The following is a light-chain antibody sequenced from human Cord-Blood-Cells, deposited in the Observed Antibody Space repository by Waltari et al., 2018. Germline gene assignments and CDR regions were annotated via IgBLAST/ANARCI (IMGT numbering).Light chain of an antibody. CDR2: DAS. CDR3: KQYNSYSHT. V-gene: IGKV1-5*01. CDR1: QSISSW. J-gene: IGKJ2*01. Sequence: DIQMTQSPSTLSASVGERVTITCRASQSISSWLAWYQQKPGKAPKLLIYDASRLESGVPSRVSGSGSGTEVTLTISSLQPDDFATYYCKQYNSYSHTFGQGTKLEIK.